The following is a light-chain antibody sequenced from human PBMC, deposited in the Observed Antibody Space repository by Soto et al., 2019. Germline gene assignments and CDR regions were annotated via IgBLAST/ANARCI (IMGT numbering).Light chain of an antibody. Sequence: ELGCTRSPATLPFAPGERATLSARAGQSFPKAYLAWYQLNPAQAPRPFIHDASSRGTGIPDRFSGSGSGTDFTLTISRLEPEDLAGYYCQQCSISPLTFGRGTHVQIK. CDR2: DAS. CDR1: QSFPKAY. J-gene: IGKJ4*01. CDR3: QQCSISPLT. V-gene: IGKV3-20*01.